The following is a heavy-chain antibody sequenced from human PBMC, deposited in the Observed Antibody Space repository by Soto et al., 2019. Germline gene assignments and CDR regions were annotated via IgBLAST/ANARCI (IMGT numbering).Heavy chain of an antibody. J-gene: IGHJ4*02. V-gene: IGHV4-61*01. D-gene: IGHD5-18*01. CDR1: GGSVSSGSYY. CDR2: IYYSGST. CDR3: GGERDTATD. Sequence: QVQLQESGPGLVKPSETLSLTCTVSGGSVSSGSYYWSWIRQPPGKGLEWIGYIYYSGSTNYNPSLKSRVTISVDTSKNQFSLKLSSVTAADTAVYYCGGERDTATDWGQGTLVTVSS.